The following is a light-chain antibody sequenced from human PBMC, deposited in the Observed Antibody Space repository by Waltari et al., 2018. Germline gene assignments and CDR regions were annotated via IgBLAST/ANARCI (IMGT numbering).Light chain of an antibody. CDR3: MQARQPPYT. V-gene: IGKV2-28*01. CDR2: MGS. J-gene: IGKJ4*01. CDR1: QSLLHGDGRNF. Sequence: DIVMTQSPLSLPVTPGEPASISCRSSQSLLHGDGRNFWDWYLQKPGQSPQLLMYMGSNRASGVPDRFSGSGSGTYFTLKISRVEAEDVGVYYCMQARQPPYTFGGGTKVEIK.